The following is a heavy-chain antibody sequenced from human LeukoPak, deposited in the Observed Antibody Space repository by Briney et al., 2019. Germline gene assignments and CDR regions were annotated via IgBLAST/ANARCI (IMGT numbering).Heavy chain of an antibody. CDR1: GGSISSYY. V-gene: IGHV4-4*07. CDR3: ARDGYYYGSGSYYNVYYFDY. Sequence: RSSETLSLTCTVSGGSISSYYWSWIRQPAGKGLEWIGRIYTSGSTNYNPSLKSRVTMSVDTSKNQFSLKLSSVTAADTAVYYCARDGYYYGSGSYYNVYYFDYWGQGTLVTVSS. CDR2: IYTSGST. D-gene: IGHD3-10*01. J-gene: IGHJ4*02.